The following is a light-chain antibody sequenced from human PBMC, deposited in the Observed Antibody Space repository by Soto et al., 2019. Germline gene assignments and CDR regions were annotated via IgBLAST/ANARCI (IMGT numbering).Light chain of an antibody. CDR1: QSISSW. CDR3: QHYNSYPEA. Sequence: DIQLTQCPSTLSATAGDRVTLTCRASQSISSWLAWYQHKPGQAPKLLIYAASSLESGVPSRFSGSGAGTDFTLTISSLQPDDFATYYCQHYNSYPEAFGQGTKVDIK. CDR2: AAS. J-gene: IGKJ1*01. V-gene: IGKV1-5*01.